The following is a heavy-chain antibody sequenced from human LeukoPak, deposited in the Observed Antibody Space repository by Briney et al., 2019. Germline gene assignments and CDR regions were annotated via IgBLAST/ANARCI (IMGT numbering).Heavy chain of an antibody. CDR2: IIPIFGTA. Sequence: GASVKVSCKASGGTFSSYAISWVRQAPGQGLEWMGGIIPIFGTANYAQKFQGRVTITADESTSTAYMELRSLRSDDTAVYYCARDHADAGYNWFDPWGQGTLVTVSS. V-gene: IGHV1-69*13. CDR1: GGTFSSYA. J-gene: IGHJ5*02. CDR3: ARDHADAGYNWFDP.